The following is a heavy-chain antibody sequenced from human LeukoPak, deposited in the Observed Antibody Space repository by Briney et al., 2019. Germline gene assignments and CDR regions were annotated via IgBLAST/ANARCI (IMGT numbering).Heavy chain of an antibody. Sequence: PSETLSLTCAVYGGSFSGYYWSWIRQPPGKGLEWIGEINHSGSTNYNPSLKSRVTISVDTSKNQFSLKLSSVTAADTAVYYCARDVLGIDSSGYYHLIDYWGQGTLVTVSS. V-gene: IGHV4-34*01. D-gene: IGHD3-22*01. CDR1: GGSFSGYY. CDR3: ARDVLGIDSSGYYHLIDY. CDR2: INHSGST. J-gene: IGHJ4*02.